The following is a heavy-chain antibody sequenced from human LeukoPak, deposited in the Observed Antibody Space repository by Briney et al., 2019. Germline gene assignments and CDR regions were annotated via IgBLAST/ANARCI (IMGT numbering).Heavy chain of an antibody. V-gene: IGHV1-69*04. CDR2: IIPILGIA. CDR3: ARETGGYYDSSGYYYNY. CDR1: GGTFSSYA. J-gene: IGHJ4*02. D-gene: IGHD3-22*01. Sequence: SVKVSCKASGGTFSSYAISWVRQAPGQGLEWMGRIIPILGIANYAQKLQGRVTITADKSTSTAYMELSSLRSEDTAVYYCARETGGYYDSSGYYYNYWGQGTLVTVSS.